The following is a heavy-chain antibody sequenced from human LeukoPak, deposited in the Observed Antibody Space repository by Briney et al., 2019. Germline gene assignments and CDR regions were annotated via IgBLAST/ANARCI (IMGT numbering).Heavy chain of an antibody. Sequence: SETLSLTCAVYGGSFSGYYWSWIRQPPGKGLEWIGEINHSGSTNYNPSLKSRVTISVDTSKNQFSLKLSSVTAADTAVYYCARAIAVAVALDYWGQGTLVTVSS. CDR3: ARAIAVAVALDY. D-gene: IGHD6-19*01. CDR2: INHSGST. V-gene: IGHV4-34*01. CDR1: GGSFSGYY. J-gene: IGHJ4*02.